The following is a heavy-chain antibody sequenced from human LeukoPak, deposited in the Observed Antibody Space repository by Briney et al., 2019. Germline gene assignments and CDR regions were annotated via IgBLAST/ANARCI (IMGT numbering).Heavy chain of an antibody. V-gene: IGHV4-59*08. D-gene: IGHD4-17*01. J-gene: IGHJ1*01. CDR3: ASPGGDYEAYFQH. CDR2: IYYSGST. CDR1: GGPISSYY. Sequence: PSETLSLTCTVSGGPISSYYWSWIRQPPGKGLEWIGYIYYSGSTNYNPSLKSRVTISVDTSKNQFSLKLSSVTAADTAVYYCASPGGDYEAYFQHWGQGTLVTVSS.